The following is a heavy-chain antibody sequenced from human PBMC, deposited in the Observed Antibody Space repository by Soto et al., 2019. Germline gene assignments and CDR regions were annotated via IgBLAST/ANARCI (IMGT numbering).Heavy chain of an antibody. CDR2: VISNGGST. CDR3: ARTTVAFYFDC. CDR1: GFTFSTYS. V-gene: IGHV3-64*01. Sequence: VQLVESGGGLVQPGGSLRLSCAASGFTFSTYSMHWVRQAPGKGLEYVSGVISNGGSTFYANSVKGRFAISRDNSKNTLYLQMDSLTADDMAVYYCARTTVAFYFDCWGQGTLVTVSS. J-gene: IGHJ4*02. D-gene: IGHD1-1*01.